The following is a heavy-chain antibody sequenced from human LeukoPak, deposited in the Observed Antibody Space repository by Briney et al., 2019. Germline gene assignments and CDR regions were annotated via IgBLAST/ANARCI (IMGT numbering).Heavy chain of an antibody. V-gene: IGHV4-34*01. D-gene: IGHD2-15*01. CDR3: ARGVMEYCSGGSCYPFDY. Sequence: PSETLSLTCAVYGGSFSGYYWSWSRQPPGKGLEWIGEINHSGSTNYNPSLKSRVTISVDTSKNQFSLKLSSVTAADTAVYYCARGVMEYCSGGSCYPFDYWGQGALVTVSS. J-gene: IGHJ4*02. CDR1: GGSFSGYY. CDR2: INHSGST.